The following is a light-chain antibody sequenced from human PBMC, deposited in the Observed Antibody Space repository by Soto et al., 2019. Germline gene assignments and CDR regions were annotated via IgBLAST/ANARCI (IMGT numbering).Light chain of an antibody. CDR1: QTVSSSL. Sequence: EIVMTQSPGTLSLSPGGRATLSCRASQTVSSSLVAWYRQKPGLAPRLLIYGASTRATGIPDRFSGSGSGTDFTLTLSRLEPEDFAVYYCQQYGNSPATFGGGTKVEIK. J-gene: IGKJ4*01. CDR3: QQYGNSPAT. V-gene: IGKV3-20*01. CDR2: GAS.